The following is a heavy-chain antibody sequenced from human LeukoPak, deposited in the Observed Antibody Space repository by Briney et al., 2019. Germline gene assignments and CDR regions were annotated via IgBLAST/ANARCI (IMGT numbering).Heavy chain of an antibody. Sequence: PGGSLRLSCAASGFTFSTSWMHWVRQAPGKGLVWVSRINSDGKSTNYADFVKGRFTISRDNAKNTLYLQMNSLRAEETAVYYCVRDMGYYDKVWGQGTLVTVSS. D-gene: IGHD3-22*01. CDR1: GFTFSTSW. CDR2: INSDGKST. V-gene: IGHV3-74*01. CDR3: VRDMGYYDKV. J-gene: IGHJ4*02.